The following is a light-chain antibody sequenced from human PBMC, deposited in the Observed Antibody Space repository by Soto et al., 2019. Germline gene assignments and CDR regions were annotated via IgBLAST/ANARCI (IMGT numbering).Light chain of an antibody. CDR3: MLCVATGVWV. CDR1: SGSVCTSHY. J-gene: IGLJ3*02. V-gene: IGLV8-61*01. Sequence: QTVVTQEASLSVSPGGTVTLTCGLNSGSVCTSHYPSWYQQTPGQPPRTLILNIESRPSGVPERFSGTIIGRRAALTITGAQSEDESDYYCMLCVATGVWVFGGGTKLTVL. CDR2: NIE.